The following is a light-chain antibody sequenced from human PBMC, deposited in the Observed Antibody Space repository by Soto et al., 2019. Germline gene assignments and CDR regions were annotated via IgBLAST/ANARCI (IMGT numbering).Light chain of an antibody. V-gene: IGKV3-20*01. CDR1: QSVTTY. Sequence: EIVLTQSPDTLSLSPGERATLSCRASQSVTTYLAWYQQKPGQAPRLLIYDASNRATGIPARFSGSGSGTDFTLTISRLEPEDFAVYYCQQYGSSSYTFGQGTRLEIK. CDR3: QQYGSSSYT. CDR2: DAS. J-gene: IGKJ2*01.